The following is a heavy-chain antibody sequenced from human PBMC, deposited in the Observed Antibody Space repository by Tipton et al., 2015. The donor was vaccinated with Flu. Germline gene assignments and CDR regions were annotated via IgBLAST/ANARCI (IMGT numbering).Heavy chain of an antibody. V-gene: IGHV4-38-2*02. CDR3: ARDGHYSSSNGALDY. D-gene: IGHD6-19*01. Sequence: TLSLTCTVNGGSFSGYDWGWVRQPPEKGLEWIGSMHYNGATYYNPSLKSRVIMSVDTSRNQFSLKLTSVTAADTAVYYCARDGHYSSSNGALDYWGQGILVTVSS. CDR1: GGSFSGYD. CDR2: MHYNGAT. J-gene: IGHJ4*02.